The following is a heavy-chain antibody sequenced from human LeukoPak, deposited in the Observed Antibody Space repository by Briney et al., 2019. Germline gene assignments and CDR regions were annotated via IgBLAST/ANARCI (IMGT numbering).Heavy chain of an antibody. J-gene: IGHJ6*03. Sequence: PGRSPRLSCAASGFTFSSYGMHWVRQAPGKGLEWVAVIWYDGSNKYYADSVKGRFTISRDNSKNTLYLQMNSLRAEDTAVYYCAKDGSSWYYYYYYYMDVWGKGTTVTVSS. CDR2: IWYDGSNK. CDR3: AKDGSSWYYYYYYYMDV. V-gene: IGHV3-33*06. D-gene: IGHD6-13*01. CDR1: GFTFSSYG.